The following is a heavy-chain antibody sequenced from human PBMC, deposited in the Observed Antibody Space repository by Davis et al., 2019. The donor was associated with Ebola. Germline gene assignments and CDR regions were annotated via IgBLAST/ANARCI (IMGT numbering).Heavy chain of an antibody. CDR2: ISSTTTSYI. CDR3: AKFSSSWTVDSFDY. CDR1: GFKFAIYS. J-gene: IGHJ4*02. D-gene: IGHD6-13*01. V-gene: IGHV3-21*04. Sequence: GESLKISCVASGFKFAIYSMHWVRQAPGKGLEWVSSISSTTTSYIHYADSVKGRFTISTDTAKNSLFLQMNSLRAEDTAVYYCAKFSSSWTVDSFDYWGQGTLVTVSS.